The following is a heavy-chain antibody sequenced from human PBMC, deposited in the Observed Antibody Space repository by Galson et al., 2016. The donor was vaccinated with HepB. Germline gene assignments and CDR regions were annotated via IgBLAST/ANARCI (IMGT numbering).Heavy chain of an antibody. J-gene: IGHJ6*02. CDR2: IHSGGAT. V-gene: IGHV3-53*01. D-gene: IGHD1-1*01. CDR3: ARFNWDDFGLDV. CDR1: EFTVSSKY. Sequence: SLRLSCAASEFTVSSKYMTWVRQAPGKGLEWVSVIHSGGATYYTDSVRRRFTISRDDLKNTLYLQMNNLRPEDTAVYYGARFNWDDFGLDVWGQGTTVTVSS.